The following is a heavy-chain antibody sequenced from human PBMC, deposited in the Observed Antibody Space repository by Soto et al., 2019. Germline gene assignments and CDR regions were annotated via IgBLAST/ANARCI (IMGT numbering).Heavy chain of an antibody. CDR3: ARVGVVGARSLDF. CDR1: RFTFSSYE. D-gene: IGHD1-26*01. V-gene: IGHV3-48*03. J-gene: IGHJ4*02. CDR2: ISSNGRTI. Sequence: EVQLVESGGGLVQPGGSLRLSCAASRFTFSSYEMNWVRQAPGKGLEWVSYISSNGRTIDYADSVKGRFIISRDNAKKSLYLQLNSLRAEDTAVYYCARVGVVGARSLDFWGQGTLVTVSS.